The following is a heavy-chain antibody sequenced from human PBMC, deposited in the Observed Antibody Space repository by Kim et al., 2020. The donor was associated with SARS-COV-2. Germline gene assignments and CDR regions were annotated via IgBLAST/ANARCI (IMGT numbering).Heavy chain of an antibody. CDR3: ARSGQEYSSLAYFDY. V-gene: IGHV3-30*01. J-gene: IGHJ4*02. D-gene: IGHD6-6*01. Sequence: DSGQGRFTISRDNSKNTLYLQMNSLRAEDTAVYYCARSGQEYSSLAYFDYWGQGTLVTVSS.